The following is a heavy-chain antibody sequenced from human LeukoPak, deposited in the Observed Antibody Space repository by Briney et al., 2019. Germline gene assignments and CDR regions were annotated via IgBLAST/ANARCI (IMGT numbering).Heavy chain of an antibody. CDR1: GFDFGAYE. CDR3: TTLGYHLDS. D-gene: IGHD3-22*01. Sequence: GGSLRLSCAASGFDFGAYEMNWVRQAPGKGLEWVAYFAGSDTTKYYADSVRGRFTISRDNAKKSLYLQMNSLRAEDTALYYCTTLGYHLDSWGQGTLVTVCS. V-gene: IGHV3-48*03. J-gene: IGHJ4*02. CDR2: FAGSDTTK.